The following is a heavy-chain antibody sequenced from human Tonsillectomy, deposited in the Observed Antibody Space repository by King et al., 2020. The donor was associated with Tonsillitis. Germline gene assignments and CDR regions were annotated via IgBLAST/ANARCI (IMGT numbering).Heavy chain of an antibody. CDR1: GFTFSNYA. Sequence: EQLVQSGGGVVQPGRSLRLSCAASGFTFSNYAMHWVRQAPGKGLEWVSVIYSGGSTYYADSVKGRFTISRDNSKNTLYLQMNSLRAEDTAVYYCARDLLVWGSYINWGQGTLVTVSS. V-gene: IGHV3-66*01. CDR3: ARDLLVWGSYIN. J-gene: IGHJ4*02. CDR2: IYSGGST. D-gene: IGHD3-16*01.